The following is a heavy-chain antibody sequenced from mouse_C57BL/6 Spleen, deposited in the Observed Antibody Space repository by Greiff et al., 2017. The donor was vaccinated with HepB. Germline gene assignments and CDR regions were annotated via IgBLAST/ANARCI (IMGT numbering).Heavy chain of an antibody. V-gene: IGHV1-80*01. CDR2: IYPGDGDT. Sequence: QVQLKESGAELVKPGASVKISCKASGYAFSSYWMNWVKQRPGKGLEWIGQIYPGDGDTTYNGKFKGKATLTADKSSSTAYMQLSSLTSEDSAVYFCARRNYGSSYKDDFDYWGQGTTLTVAS. J-gene: IGHJ2*01. D-gene: IGHD1-1*01. CDR1: GYAFSSYW. CDR3: ARRNYGSSYKDDFDY.